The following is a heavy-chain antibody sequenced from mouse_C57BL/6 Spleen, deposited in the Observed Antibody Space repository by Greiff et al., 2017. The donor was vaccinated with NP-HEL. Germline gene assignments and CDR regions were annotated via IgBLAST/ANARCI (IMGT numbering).Heavy chain of an antibody. J-gene: IGHJ2*01. V-gene: IGHV1-19*01. D-gene: IGHD1-1*01. Sequence: VQLQQPGPVLVKPGASVKMSCKASGYTFTDYYMNWVKQSHGKSLEWIGVINPYNGGTSYNQKFKGKATLTVDKSSSTAYMELNSLTSEDSAVYYCARTSVYYGSSGYFDYWGQGTTLTVSS. CDR3: ARTSVYYGSSGYFDY. CDR1: GYTFTDYY. CDR2: INPYNGGT.